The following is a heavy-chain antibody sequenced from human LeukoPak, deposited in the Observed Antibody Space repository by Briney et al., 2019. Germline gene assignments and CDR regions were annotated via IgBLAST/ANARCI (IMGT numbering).Heavy chain of an antibody. V-gene: IGHV1-2*02. D-gene: IGHD3-22*01. J-gene: IGHJ4*02. Sequence: ASVKVSCKTSGYTFTGYYIHWVRQAPGQGLEWMGWINPNSGDTNYAQRFQGRVTMHRDTSIRTVYMELSRLRSDDTAVYYCARDAGGYYDTSGYSEWGQGTLVSVSS. CDR1: GYTFTGYY. CDR2: INPNSGDT. CDR3: ARDAGGYYDTSGYSE.